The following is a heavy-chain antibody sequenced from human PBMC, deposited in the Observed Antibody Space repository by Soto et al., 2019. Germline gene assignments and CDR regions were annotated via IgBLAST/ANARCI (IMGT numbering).Heavy chain of an antibody. D-gene: IGHD6-6*01. V-gene: IGHV4-34*01. Sequence: SETLSLTCAVYGGSFSGYYWSWIRQPPGKGLEWIGEINHSGSTNYNPSLKSRVTISVDTSKNQFSLKLSSVTAADTAVYYCARAIAARPIDYWGQGTLVTVSS. CDR1: GGSFSGYY. CDR3: ARAIAARPIDY. CDR2: INHSGST. J-gene: IGHJ4*02.